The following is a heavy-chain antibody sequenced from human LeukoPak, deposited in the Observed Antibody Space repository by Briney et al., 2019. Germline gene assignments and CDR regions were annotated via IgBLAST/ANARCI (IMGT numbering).Heavy chain of an antibody. J-gene: IGHJ5*02. D-gene: IGHD1-14*01. CDR1: GGSFSGYY. Sequence: SETLSLTCAVYGGSFSGYYWSWIRQPAGKGLEWIGRIYTSGSTNYNPSLKSRVTMSVDTSKNQFSLKLSSVTAADTAVYYCARDPERGFYHDPWGQGTLVTVSS. CDR3: ARDPERGFYHDP. V-gene: IGHV4-4*07. CDR2: IYTSGST.